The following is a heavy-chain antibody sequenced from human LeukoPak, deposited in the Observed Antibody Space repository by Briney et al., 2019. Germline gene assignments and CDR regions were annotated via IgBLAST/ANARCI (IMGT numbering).Heavy chain of an antibody. CDR2: INHSGST. J-gene: IGHJ4*02. D-gene: IGHD3-9*01. Sequence: PAETLSLTCAVYGGSFSGYYWSWIRQPPGKGLEWIGEINHSGSTNYNPSLKSRVTISVDTSKNQFSLKLSSVTAADTAVYHCARGGYYDILTGTLYYFDYWGQGTLVTVSS. V-gene: IGHV4-34*01. CDR3: ARGGYYDILTGTLYYFDY. CDR1: GGSFSGYY.